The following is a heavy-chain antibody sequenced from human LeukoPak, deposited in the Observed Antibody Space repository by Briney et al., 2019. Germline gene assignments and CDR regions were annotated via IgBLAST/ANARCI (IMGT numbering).Heavy chain of an antibody. Sequence: VASVKVSCKASGYTFTGYYLHWVRQAPGQGLEWMGEITPIFGEAQNAEKFQGRVTITADEPTSTVYMELTSLRLDDTAMYYCARNSRVASTSGLNYWGQGTLVTVSS. CDR3: ARNSRVASTSGLNY. J-gene: IGHJ4*02. CDR1: GYTFTGYY. CDR2: ITPIFGEA. V-gene: IGHV1-2*02. D-gene: IGHD5-12*01.